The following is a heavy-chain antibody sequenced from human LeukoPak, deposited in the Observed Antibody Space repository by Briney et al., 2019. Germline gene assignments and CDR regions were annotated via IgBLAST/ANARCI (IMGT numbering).Heavy chain of an antibody. CDR2: IYYSGST. J-gene: IGHJ3*02. V-gene: IGHV4-39*01. D-gene: IGHD2-2*01. CDR3: ARRVIVIVPAAIDDI. Sequence: PSETLSLTCTVSGGSISSGDYYWSWIRQPPGKGLEWIGSIYYSGSTYYNPSLKSRVTISVDTSKNQFSLKLSSVTAADTAVYYCARRVIVIVPAAIDDIWGQGTMVTVSS. CDR1: GGSISSGDYY.